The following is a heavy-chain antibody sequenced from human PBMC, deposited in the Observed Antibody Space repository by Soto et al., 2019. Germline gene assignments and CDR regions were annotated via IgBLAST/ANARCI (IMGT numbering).Heavy chain of an antibody. Sequence: LSLTCTVSGGSIRSGGYYWSWVRQNPRRGLEWIGNIYYSGNTYSNPSLKSRLTISVDTSKNQFSLNLSSVTAADTAVYYCARDRLMATAGTARHYFGLDVWGQGTTVTVSS. V-gene: IGHV4-31*03. CDR3: ARDRLMATAGTARHYFGLDV. J-gene: IGHJ6*02. CDR1: GGSIRSGGYY. CDR2: IYYSGNT. D-gene: IGHD5-18*01.